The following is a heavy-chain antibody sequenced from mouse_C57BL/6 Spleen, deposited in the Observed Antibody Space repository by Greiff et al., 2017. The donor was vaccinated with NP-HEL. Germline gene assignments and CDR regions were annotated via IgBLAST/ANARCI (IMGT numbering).Heavy chain of an antibody. CDR3: ARRERGFDY. V-gene: IGHV5-9*01. Sequence: EVQGVESGGGLVKPGGSLKLSCAASGFTFSSYTMSWVRQTPEQRLEWVATISGGGGNTHYPDSVKGRFTFSRDNAKNTLYLQMSSLRSEDTALYYCARRERGFDYWGQGTTLTVSS. J-gene: IGHJ2*01. CDR1: GFTFSSYT. CDR2: ISGGGGNT.